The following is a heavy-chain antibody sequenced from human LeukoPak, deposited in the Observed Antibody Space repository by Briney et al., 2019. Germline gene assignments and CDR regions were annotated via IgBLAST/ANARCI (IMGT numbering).Heavy chain of an antibody. Sequence: PGGSLRLSCAASGFTFSSYGMSWVRQAPGKGLEWVSAISGSGGSAYYADSVKGRFTISRDNSKNTLYLQMNSLRAEDTAVYYCAKDSVVVVAATPYFIYWGQGTLVTVSS. CDR1: GFTFSSYG. CDR3: AKDSVVVVAATPYFIY. CDR2: ISGSGGSA. D-gene: IGHD2-15*01. V-gene: IGHV3-23*01. J-gene: IGHJ4*02.